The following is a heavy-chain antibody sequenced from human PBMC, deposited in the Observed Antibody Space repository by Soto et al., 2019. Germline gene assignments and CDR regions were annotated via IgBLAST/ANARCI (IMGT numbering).Heavy chain of an antibody. CDR3: ARPPFPWCNNGVCDPCYY. J-gene: IGHJ4*02. Sequence: ASLKVSCKASGYTFTHYYIHWVRQAPGQGLEWMGMINPSGGSTDYAQKFQGRVTMTTDTSTTTVYMELSSLRSDDTAVYYCARPPFPWCNNGVCDPCYYWGQGTLVTVSA. CDR2: INPSGGST. CDR1: GYTFTHYY. V-gene: IGHV1-46*01. D-gene: IGHD2-8*01.